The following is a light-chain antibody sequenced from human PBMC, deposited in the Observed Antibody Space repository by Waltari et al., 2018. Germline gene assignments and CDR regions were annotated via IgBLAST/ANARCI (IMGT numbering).Light chain of an antibody. CDR2: VAS. Sequence: DIVMTQSPVSLSVTPGEPASISCRSSQSLLHSNGYNYVDWHVQKPGQSPQLLIYVASKRASGVPDWFSGSGSGTDFTLKISRVEAEDVGVYYCMQTRETPQTFGQGTKVEIK. J-gene: IGKJ1*01. CDR1: QSLLHSNGYNY. V-gene: IGKV2-28*01. CDR3: MQTRETPQT.